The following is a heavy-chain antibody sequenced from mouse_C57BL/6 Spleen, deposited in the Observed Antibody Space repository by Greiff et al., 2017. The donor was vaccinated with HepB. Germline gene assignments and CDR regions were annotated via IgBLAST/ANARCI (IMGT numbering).Heavy chain of an antibody. J-gene: IGHJ4*01. D-gene: IGHD1-1*01. CDR2: IWSGGST. CDR3: ASTTVGYAMDY. V-gene: IGHV2-2*01. CDR1: GFSLTSYG. Sequence: VKLMESGPGLVQPSQSLSITCTVSGFSLTSYGVHWVRQSPGKGLEWLGVIWSGGSTDYNAAFISRLSISKDNSKSQVFFKMNSLQADDTAIYYCASTTVGYAMDYWGQGTSVTVSS.